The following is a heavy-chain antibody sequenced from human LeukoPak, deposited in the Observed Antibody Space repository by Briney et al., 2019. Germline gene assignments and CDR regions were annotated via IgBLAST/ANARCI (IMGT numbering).Heavy chain of an antibody. Sequence: SETLSLTCTVSGGSIRSYYWSWIRQSAGKGLEWIGRIYTTGSTSYDPSLKSRVTMALDTSKNPFSLTLSSVTAAATAVYSCARDSYYDIFTRSYKHAFDIRGQGTMVTVSS. CDR3: ARDSYYDIFTRSYKHAFDI. D-gene: IGHD3-9*01. V-gene: IGHV4-4*07. J-gene: IGHJ3*02. CDR2: IYTTGST. CDR1: GGSIRSYY.